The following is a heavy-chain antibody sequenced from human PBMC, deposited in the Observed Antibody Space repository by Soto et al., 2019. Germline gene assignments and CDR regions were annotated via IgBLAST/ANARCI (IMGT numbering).Heavy chain of an antibody. J-gene: IGHJ4*02. CDR3: ARVAATTMIVVVYFDY. D-gene: IGHD3-22*01. V-gene: IGHV1-2*04. Sequence: ASVKVACKAAGYTFTGYYMHWVRQAPGQGLEWMGWINPNSGGTNYAQKFQGWATMTRDTAISTAYMELSRLRSDDTAVYYCARVAATTMIVVVYFDYSGQGTLVTVSS. CDR1: GYTFTGYY. CDR2: INPNSGGT.